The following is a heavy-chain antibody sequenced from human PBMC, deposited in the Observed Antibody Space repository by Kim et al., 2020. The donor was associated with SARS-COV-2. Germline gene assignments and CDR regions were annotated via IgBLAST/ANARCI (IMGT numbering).Heavy chain of an antibody. CDR2: TT. V-gene: IGHV3-15*01. CDR3: TTDSWIQLT. Sequence: TTDYAAPVKGRFTISRDDSKNTLYLQMNSLKTEDTAVYYCTTDSWIQLTWGQGTLVTVSS. D-gene: IGHD5-18*01. J-gene: IGHJ5*02.